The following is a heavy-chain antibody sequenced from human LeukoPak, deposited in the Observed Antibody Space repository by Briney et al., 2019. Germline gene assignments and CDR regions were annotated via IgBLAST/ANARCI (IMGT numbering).Heavy chain of an antibody. CDR2: INPKSGDT. J-gene: IGHJ4*02. D-gene: IGHD5-24*01. CDR1: GYTFTGYY. Sequence: ASVTVSCKTSGYTFTGYYMHWVRQAPGQGLEWMGWINPKSGDTNYAQKFQDRVTMTRDTSISTVYMELSSLRSDDAAIYYCTRSHTYTITSVHNFNYFEYWGRGTLVTASS. CDR3: TRSHTYTITSVHNFNYFEY. V-gene: IGHV1-2*02.